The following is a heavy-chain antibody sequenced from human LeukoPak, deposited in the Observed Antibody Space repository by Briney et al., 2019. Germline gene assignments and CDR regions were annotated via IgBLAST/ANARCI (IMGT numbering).Heavy chain of an antibody. J-gene: IGHJ6*02. CDR1: GGSISSYY. V-gene: IGHV4-59*08. CDR2: IYYSGST. Sequence: SETLSLTCTVSGGSISSYYWSWIRQPPGKGLEWVGYIYYSGSTNYNPSLKSRVTISVDTSKNQFSLKLSSVTAADTAVYYCARHRASSYGMDVWGQGTTVTVSS. CDR3: ARHRASSYGMDV.